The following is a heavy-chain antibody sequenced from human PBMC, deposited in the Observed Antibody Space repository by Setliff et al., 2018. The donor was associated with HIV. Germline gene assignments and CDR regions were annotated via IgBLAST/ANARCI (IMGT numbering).Heavy chain of an antibody. D-gene: IGHD3-22*01. CDR3: VRGSGYYYFDN. Sequence: GGSLRLSCAASGFTFSSYWMHWVRQAPGKGLVWVFGMNTDGSSTRYADSVKGRFTISRDNARNMLYLQMNSLSADDTAVYYCVRGSGYYYFDNWGQGALVTVSS. CDR1: GFTFSSYW. V-gene: IGHV3-74*01. J-gene: IGHJ4*02. CDR2: MNTDGSST.